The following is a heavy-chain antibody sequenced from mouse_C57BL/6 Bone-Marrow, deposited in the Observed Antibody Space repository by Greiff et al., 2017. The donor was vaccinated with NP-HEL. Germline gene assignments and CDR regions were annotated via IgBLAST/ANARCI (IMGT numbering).Heavy chain of an antibody. Sequence: EVKLMESGGGLVQPGGSLKLSCAASGFTFSDYYMYWVRQTPEKRLEWVAYISNGGGSTYYPDTVKGRCTISRDNAKNTLYLQMSRLKSEDTAMYYCARHNSSGRGYYFDYWGQGTTLTVSS. J-gene: IGHJ2*01. V-gene: IGHV5-12*01. D-gene: IGHD3-2*02. CDR2: ISNGGGST. CDR1: GFTFSDYY. CDR3: ARHNSSGRGYYFDY.